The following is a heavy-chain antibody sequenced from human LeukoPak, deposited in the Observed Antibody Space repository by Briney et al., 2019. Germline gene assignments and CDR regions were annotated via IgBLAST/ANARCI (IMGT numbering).Heavy chain of an antibody. D-gene: IGHD2-21*02. V-gene: IGHV5-51*01. CDR2: IYPGDSDT. CDR1: GYIFTTYW. CDR3: ARRVVVTATGAFDI. Sequence: GESLNISCKGSGYIFTTYWIAWVRQMPGKGLEWMGIIYPGDSDTRYSPSFQGQVTISADRSISTAYLQWSSLKASDTAIYYCARRVVVTATGAFDIWGQGTMVTVSS. J-gene: IGHJ3*02.